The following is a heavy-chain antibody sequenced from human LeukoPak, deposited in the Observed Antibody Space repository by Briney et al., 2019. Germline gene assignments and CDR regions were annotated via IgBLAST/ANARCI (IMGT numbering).Heavy chain of an antibody. CDR2: INGDGSDT. J-gene: IGHJ4*02. CDR3: ARDRGIAAAGTLFDY. V-gene: IGHV3-74*01. D-gene: IGHD6-13*01. Sequence: GGSLRLSCAASGFTFSTYWMHWVRQAPGKELVWVSRINGDGSDTDYADSVKGRFTISRDNAKNTLYLQMNSLRVEDTSVYYCARDRGIAAAGTLFDYWGQGTLVTVSS. CDR1: GFTFSTYW.